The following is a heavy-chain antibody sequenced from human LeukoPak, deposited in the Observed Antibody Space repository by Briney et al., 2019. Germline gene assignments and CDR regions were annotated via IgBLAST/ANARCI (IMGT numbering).Heavy chain of an antibody. V-gene: IGHV4-38-2*02. Sequence: SETLSLTCTVSGYSISSGYYWDWIRQPPGKGLEWIGSIYYSGATYYSGSLKSRATISVDTIKNQFSLELRSVTAADTALYYCARRLRGGRRYHYYYMDVWGKGTTVTISS. CDR3: ARRLRGGRRYHYYYMDV. D-gene: IGHD2-15*01. CDR1: GYSISSGYY. J-gene: IGHJ6*03. CDR2: IYYSGAT.